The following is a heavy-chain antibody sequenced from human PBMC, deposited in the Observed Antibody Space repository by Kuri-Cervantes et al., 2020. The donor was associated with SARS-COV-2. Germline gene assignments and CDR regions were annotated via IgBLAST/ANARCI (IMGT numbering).Heavy chain of an antibody. D-gene: IGHD6-19*01. CDR2: INHSGST. V-gene: IGHV4-34*01. J-gene: IGHJ6*02. Sequence: GSLRLSCAVYGGSFSGYYCSWIRQPPGKGLEWIGQINHSGSTNYNPSIKSRVTISVDTSKNQFSLKLSSVTAADTAVYYCARGVGAAVAGTLITIYYYYGMDVWGQGTTVTVSS. CDR1: GGSFSGYY. CDR3: ARGVGAAVAGTLITIYYYYGMDV.